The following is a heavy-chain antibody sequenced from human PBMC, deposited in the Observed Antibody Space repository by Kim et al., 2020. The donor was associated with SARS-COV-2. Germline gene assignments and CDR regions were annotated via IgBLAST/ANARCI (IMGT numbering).Heavy chain of an antibody. D-gene: IGHD2-21*02. CDR2: FDPEDGET. V-gene: IGHV1-24*01. Sequence: ASVKVSCKVSGYTLTELSMHWVRQAPGKGLEWMGGFDPEDGETIYAQKFQGRVTMTEDTSTDTAYMELSSLRSEDTAVCYCATEFAYCGGDCYSFDYWGQGTLVTVSS. CDR3: ATEFAYCGGDCYSFDY. J-gene: IGHJ4*02. CDR1: GYTLTELS.